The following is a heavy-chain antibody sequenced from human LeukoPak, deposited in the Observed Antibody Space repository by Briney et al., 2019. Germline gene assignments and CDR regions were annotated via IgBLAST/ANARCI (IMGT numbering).Heavy chain of an antibody. D-gene: IGHD2-2*01. V-gene: IGHV3-23*01. Sequence: PGGSLRLSCAASGFTFSSYAMSWVRQAPGKGLEWVSAISGSGGSTYYADSVKGRFPISRDNSKNTLYLRMNSLRAEDTAVYYCAKDSCSSTSCYFDYWGQGTLVTVSS. J-gene: IGHJ4*02. CDR3: AKDSCSSTSCYFDY. CDR1: GFTFSSYA. CDR2: ISGSGGST.